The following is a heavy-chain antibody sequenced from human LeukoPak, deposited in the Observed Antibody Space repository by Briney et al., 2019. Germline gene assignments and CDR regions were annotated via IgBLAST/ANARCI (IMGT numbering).Heavy chain of an antibody. CDR2: ISAYNGNT. J-gene: IGHJ4*02. CDR1: GYTFTSYG. V-gene: IGHV1-18*04. Sequence: ASVKVSCKASGYTFTSYGISWVRQAPGQGLEWMGWISAYNGNTNYAQTLQGRVTMTTDTSTSTAYMELRSLRSDDTAVYYCARDRYYYGSGSYGDYWGQGTLVTVSS. D-gene: IGHD3-10*01. CDR3: ARDRYYYGSGSYGDY.